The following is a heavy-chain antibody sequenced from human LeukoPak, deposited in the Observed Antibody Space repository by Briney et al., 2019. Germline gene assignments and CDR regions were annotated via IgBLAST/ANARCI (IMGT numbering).Heavy chain of an antibody. Sequence: GGSLRLSCAPPGLIFHNYALFWFRRAPGKGPEWVSAILGGGGTFYADAVKGRFTISRDNSKNTLYLQMNSLRAEDTATYYCGQDPNGNYIGAFDFWGRGTMVTVSS. CDR3: GQDPNGNYIGAFDF. V-gene: IGHV3-23*01. CDR2: ILGGGGT. CDR1: GLIFHNYA. J-gene: IGHJ3*01. D-gene: IGHD4-17*01.